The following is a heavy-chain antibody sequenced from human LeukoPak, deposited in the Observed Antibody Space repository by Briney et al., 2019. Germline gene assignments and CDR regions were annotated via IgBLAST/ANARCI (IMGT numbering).Heavy chain of an antibody. J-gene: IGHJ6*03. D-gene: IGHD6-6*01. V-gene: IGHV3-30*04. CDR3: ARDLSSSARLSTWRDYYMDV. CDR2: ISYDGSNK. CDR1: GSTFSSYA. Sequence: GGSLRLSCGASGSTFSSYAMHWVRQAPGKGLEWVAVISYDGSNKSYADSAKGRFTISRDNSKNTMYLQMNSLRAEDTAVYYCARDLSSSARLSTWRDYYMDVWGKGTTVTVSS.